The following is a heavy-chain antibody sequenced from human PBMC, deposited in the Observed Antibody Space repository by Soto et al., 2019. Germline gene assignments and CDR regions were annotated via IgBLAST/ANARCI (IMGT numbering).Heavy chain of an antibody. CDR3: ARAGAAPYYYYVMDV. J-gene: IGHJ6*02. CDR2: ISTYNGDT. Sequence: QVQLVQSGAEVRKPGASVKVSCKASGYTFSTSGMSWLRQAPGQGLEWMGWISTYNGDTNYAPKFQDRVTMTSDTSTCTVYMERMSLRSDDTAVYYCARAGAAPYYYYVMDVLLQGTRVTVSS. V-gene: IGHV1-18*01. D-gene: IGHD2-15*01. CDR1: GYTFSTSG.